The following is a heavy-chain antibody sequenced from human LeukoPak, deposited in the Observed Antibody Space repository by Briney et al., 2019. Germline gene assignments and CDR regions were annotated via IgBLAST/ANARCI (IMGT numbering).Heavy chain of an antibody. CDR1: GYTFTGYY. CDR2: INPNSGGT. D-gene: IGHD4-17*01. Sequence: ASVKVSCKASGYTFTGYYMHWVRQAPGQGLEWMGWINPNSGGTNYAQKFQGRVSMTRDTSISTAYMDLSDLRSDDTAAYYCARAGYGDPHFDFWGQGTLVTVSS. V-gene: IGHV1-2*02. CDR3: ARAGYGDPHFDF. J-gene: IGHJ4*02.